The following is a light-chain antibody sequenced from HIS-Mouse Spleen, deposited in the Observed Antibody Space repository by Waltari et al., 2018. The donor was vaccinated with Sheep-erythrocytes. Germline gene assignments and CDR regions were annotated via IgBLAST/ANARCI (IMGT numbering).Light chain of an antibody. CDR3: QQYNSYSTWT. CDR1: QSISSW. CDR2: KAS. V-gene: IGKV1-5*03. Sequence: DIQMTQSPSTLSASVGDRVTITCRASQSISSWLAWCQQKPGKAPKRLIYKASSLESGVPSRFSGSGSGTEFTLTISSLQPDDFATYYCQQYNSYSTWTFGQGTKVEIK. J-gene: IGKJ1*01.